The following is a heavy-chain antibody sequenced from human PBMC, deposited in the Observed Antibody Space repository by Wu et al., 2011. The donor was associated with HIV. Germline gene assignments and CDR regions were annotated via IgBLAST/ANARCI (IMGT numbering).Heavy chain of an antibody. CDR3: AGDLGGDEDT. Sequence: QVQLVQSGAEVKKPGSSVKVSCKASGGSFSSETISWVRQAPGQGLEWMGGIIPLFGTARYAQKFQDRLTITADKSTTTAYIEVRSLRSEDTSVYYCAGDLGGDEDTWGQGTLVTVSS. CDR1: GGSFSSET. D-gene: IGHD2-21*01. CDR2: IIPLFGTA. V-gene: IGHV1-69*14. J-gene: IGHJ5*02.